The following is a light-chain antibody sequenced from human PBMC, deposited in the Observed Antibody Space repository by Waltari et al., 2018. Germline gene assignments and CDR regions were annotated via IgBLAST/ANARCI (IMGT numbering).Light chain of an antibody. CDR2: EVS. CDR3: SSYTSSSTLV. CDR1: SSDVGGYNY. Sequence: QSALTQPASVSGSPGQSITISCTGTSSDVGGYNYVSWYQQHPGKAPKLVIYEVSNRPSGVSSRFSCSKSGKTASLTVSGLQAEDEADYYCSSYTSSSTLVFGGGTKLTVL. J-gene: IGLJ2*01. V-gene: IGLV2-14*01.